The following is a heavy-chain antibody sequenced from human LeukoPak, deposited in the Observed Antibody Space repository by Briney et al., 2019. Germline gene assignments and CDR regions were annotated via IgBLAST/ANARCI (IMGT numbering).Heavy chain of an antibody. CDR2: VHYSGST. CDR1: TGYISSYQ. V-gene: IGHV4-59*08. J-gene: IGHJ4*02. D-gene: IGHD6-19*01. CDR3: ARHGWYYFDY. Sequence: SETLSLICSVFTGYISSYQWSWIRQPPGKALEWIGYVHYSGSTNYNPSLKSRVSMSVDTSKNQFSLKLISVTAADTAVYYCARHGWYYFDYWGQGTLVTVSS.